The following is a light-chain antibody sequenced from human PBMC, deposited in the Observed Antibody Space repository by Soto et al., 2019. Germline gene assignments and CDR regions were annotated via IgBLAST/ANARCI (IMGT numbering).Light chain of an antibody. V-gene: IGKV3-15*01. Sequence: EILMTQSPSSLSVSPGDRATLSCRASQSVSSNLTWYQQKPGKAPRLLIYGASTMPTGIPARFSGSGSGTEFTLTISSLQPEDFAVYYCQQYNSTPGTFGQGTKVEIK. J-gene: IGKJ1*01. CDR3: QQYNSTPGT. CDR1: QSVSSN. CDR2: GAS.